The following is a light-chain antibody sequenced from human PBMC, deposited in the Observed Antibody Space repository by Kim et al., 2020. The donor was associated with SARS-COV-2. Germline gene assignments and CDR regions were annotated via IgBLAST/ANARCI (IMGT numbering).Light chain of an antibody. V-gene: IGLV6-57*01. J-gene: IGLJ2*01. Sequence: TVTIAGSPRSGSMARLYVQWYQQRPGSSPNILSYEDNKRPSGVPDRFSGSVVTSSNSASLTISGLTIEDDGDYYCQSYEGANKVVFGGGTRLTVL. CDR2: EDN. CDR1: SGSMARLY. CDR3: QSYEGANKVV.